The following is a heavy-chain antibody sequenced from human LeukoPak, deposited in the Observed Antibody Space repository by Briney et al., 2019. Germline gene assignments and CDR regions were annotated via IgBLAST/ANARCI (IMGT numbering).Heavy chain of an antibody. CDR1: GFTFSSYG. CDR3: AKEGIAAAPASYYFDY. CDR2: ISYDGSNK. D-gene: IGHD6-13*01. J-gene: IGHJ4*02. Sequence: GGSLRLSCAASGFTFSSYGMHWVRQAPGKGLEWVAVISYDGSNKYYADSVKGRFTISRDNSKNTLYLQMNSLRAEDTAVYYCAKEGIAAAPASYYFDYWGQGTLVTVSS. V-gene: IGHV3-30*18.